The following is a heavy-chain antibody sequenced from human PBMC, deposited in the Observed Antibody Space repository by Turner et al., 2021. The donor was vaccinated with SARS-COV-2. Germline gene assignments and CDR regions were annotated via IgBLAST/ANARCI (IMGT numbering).Heavy chain of an antibody. CDR3: ARHQGSTSGYDHGMNV. V-gene: IGHV4-59*08. CDR2: FYKIGSI. CDR1: GGSISSKS. D-gene: IGHD1-1*01. J-gene: IGHJ6*02. Sequence: QVQLQESGPGLVRPSETLSLPCTVSGGSISSKSWSWIRQSPGRGLEWIGYFYKIGSIDYNPTLRGRVTISVDTSKNQLSLNLISMTAADTAVYYCARHQGSTSGYDHGMNVWGQGTAVIVSS.